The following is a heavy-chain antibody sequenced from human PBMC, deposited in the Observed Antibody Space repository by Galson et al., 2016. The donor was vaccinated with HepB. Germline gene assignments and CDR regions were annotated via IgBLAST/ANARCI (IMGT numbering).Heavy chain of an antibody. V-gene: IGHV3-9*01. CDR3: AKGGGSGWDYYFDY. D-gene: IGHD6-19*01. J-gene: IGHJ4*02. Sequence: SLRLSCAASGFTFDGYAMHWVRQAPGKGLEWVSGISWNSGSIGYADSVKGRFTISRDNDKNSLYLQMNSLRAEDTALYYCAKGGGSGWDYYFDYWGQGTLVTVSS. CDR2: ISWNSGSI. CDR1: GFTFDGYA.